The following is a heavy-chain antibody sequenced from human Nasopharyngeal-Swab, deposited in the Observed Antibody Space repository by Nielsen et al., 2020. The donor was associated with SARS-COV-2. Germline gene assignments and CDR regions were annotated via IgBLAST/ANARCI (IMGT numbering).Heavy chain of an antibody. D-gene: IGHD6-13*01. CDR1: GGSISSYY. V-gene: IGHV4-59*13. Sequence: SETLSLTCTVSGGSISSYYWSWIRQPPGKGLEWIGYIYYSVSTNYNPSLKSRVTISVDTSKNQFSLKLSSVTAADTAVYYCARESPAAGTAFDIWGQGTMVTVSS. CDR2: IYYSVST. J-gene: IGHJ3*02. CDR3: ARESPAAGTAFDI.